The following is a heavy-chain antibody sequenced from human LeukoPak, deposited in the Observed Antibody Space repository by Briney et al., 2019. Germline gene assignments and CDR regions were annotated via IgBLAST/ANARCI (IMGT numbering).Heavy chain of an antibody. CDR1: GFNLSSDW. Sequence: PGGSLRLSCAASGFNLSSDWLHWVRQAPGKGLVWVSRISDADGSITDYADSVRGRFTISRDTAKNTRYLEMNSLGAEDTAVYYCARELSGYSDYWGQGTLVTVSS. CDR2: ISDADGSIT. J-gene: IGHJ4*02. D-gene: IGHD2-15*01. V-gene: IGHV3-74*01. CDR3: ARELSGYSDY.